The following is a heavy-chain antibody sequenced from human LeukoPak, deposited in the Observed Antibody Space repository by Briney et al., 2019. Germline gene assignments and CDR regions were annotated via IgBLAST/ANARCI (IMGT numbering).Heavy chain of an antibody. CDR3: ARCHYSQLRGGRAFDI. CDR1: GYSISSGYY. Sequence: SETLSLTCAVSGYSISSGYYWGWIRQPPGKGLEWIGSIYHSGSTYYNPSLKSRVTISVDTSKNQFSLKLSSVTAADTAVYYCARCHYSQLRGGRAFDIWGQGTMVTVSS. D-gene: IGHD2-2*01. CDR2: IYHSGST. V-gene: IGHV4-38-2*01. J-gene: IGHJ3*02.